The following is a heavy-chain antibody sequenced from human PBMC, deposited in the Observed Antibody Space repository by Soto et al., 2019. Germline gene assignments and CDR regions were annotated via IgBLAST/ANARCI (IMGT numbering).Heavy chain of an antibody. J-gene: IGHJ4*02. CDR3: ASSVVVVAATASWDY. D-gene: IGHD2-15*01. Sequence: QVQLVQSGAEVKKPGASVKVSCKASGYTFTSYGISWGQQAPGQGLEWMGWISAYNCNTNYAQKLQGSVTMTTDTSTSTAYMELRSLRSDDTAVDYCASSVVVVAATASWDYCGQGTLVTVSS. V-gene: IGHV1-18*04. CDR1: GYTFTSYG. CDR2: ISAYNCNT.